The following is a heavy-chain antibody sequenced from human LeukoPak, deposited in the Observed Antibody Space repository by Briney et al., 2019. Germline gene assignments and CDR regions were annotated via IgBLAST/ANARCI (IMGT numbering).Heavy chain of an antibody. V-gene: IGHV1-18*01. Sequence: GASVKVSCRASGYTFTSYGISWVRQAPGQGLEWMGWISAYNGSTNYAQKLQGRVTMTTDTSTSTAYMELRSLRSDDTAVYYCARQDQLLGTFDYWGQGTLVTVSS. CDR3: ARQDQLLGTFDY. CDR2: ISAYNGST. CDR1: GYTFTSYG. D-gene: IGHD2-2*01. J-gene: IGHJ4*02.